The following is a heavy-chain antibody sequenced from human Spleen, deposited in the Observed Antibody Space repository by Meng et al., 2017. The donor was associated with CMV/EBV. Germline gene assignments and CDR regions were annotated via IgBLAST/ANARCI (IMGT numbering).Heavy chain of an antibody. D-gene: IGHD3-3*01. CDR2: ISWNSGTI. J-gene: IGHJ6*02. Sequence: SLKISCAASGFTFDDYAMHWVRQAPGKGLEWVSGISWNSGTIGYADAVKGRFTISRDNAKNSLYLQMNSLRAEDTAVYYCARDGPSGPPRITIFGVVYYYYYGMDVWGQGTTVTVSS. CDR1: GFTFDDYA. CDR3: ARDGPSGPPRITIFGVVYYYYYGMDV. V-gene: IGHV3-9*01.